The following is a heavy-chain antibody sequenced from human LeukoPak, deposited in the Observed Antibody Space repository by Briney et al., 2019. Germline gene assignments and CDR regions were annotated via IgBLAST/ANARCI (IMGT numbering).Heavy chain of an antibody. J-gene: IGHJ4*02. CDR2: IKEDGSEK. CDR1: GFTFSICW. CDR3: ARYHSGGSCFDY. V-gene: IGHV3-7*01. D-gene: IGHD2-15*01. Sequence: PGGSLRLSCGASGFTFSICWMSWVRQAPGKGLEWVANIKEDGSEKYYVDSVKGRFTISRDNTKSSLYLQMNNLRAEDMAVYYCARYHSGGSCFDYWGQGTLVTVSS.